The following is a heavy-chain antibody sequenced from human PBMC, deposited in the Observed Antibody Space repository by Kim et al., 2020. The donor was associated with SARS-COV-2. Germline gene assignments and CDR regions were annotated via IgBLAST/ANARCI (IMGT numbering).Heavy chain of an antibody. Sequence: RFTISRDNSKNTLYLQMNSLRAEDTAVYYCAKDLTPYCSGGSCYSGYFDYWGQGTLVTVSS. CDR3: AKDLTPYCSGGSCYSGYFDY. D-gene: IGHD2-15*01. J-gene: IGHJ4*02. V-gene: IGHV3-30*02.